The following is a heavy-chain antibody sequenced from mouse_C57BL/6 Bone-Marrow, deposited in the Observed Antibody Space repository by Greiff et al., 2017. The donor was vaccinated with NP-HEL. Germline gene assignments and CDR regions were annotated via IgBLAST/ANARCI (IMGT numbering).Heavy chain of an antibody. CDR3: ARGTMGY. D-gene: IGHD1-1*02. CDR1: GYAFSSSW. Sequence: VQLQESGPELVKPGASVKISCKASGYAFSSSWMNWVKQRPGKGLEWIGRIYPGDGDTNYNGKFKGTATLTADKSSSTAYMQLSSLTAEDSEVYFWARGTMGYWGKGTTLTVSS. J-gene: IGHJ2*01. CDR2: IYPGDGDT. V-gene: IGHV1-82*01.